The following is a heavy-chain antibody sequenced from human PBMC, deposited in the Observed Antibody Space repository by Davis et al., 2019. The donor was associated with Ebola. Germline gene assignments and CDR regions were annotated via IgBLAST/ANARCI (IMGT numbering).Heavy chain of an antibody. D-gene: IGHD3-22*01. CDR2: IYSGGST. J-gene: IGHJ4*02. CDR1: GFTVSSNY. V-gene: IGHV3-53*05. Sequence: PGGSLRLSCAASGFTVSSNYMSWVRQAPGKGLEWVSVIYSGGSTYYADSVKGRFTISRDNSKNTLYLQMNSLRSDDTAVYYCAKDEGSGYFQRDYWGQGTLVTVSS. CDR3: AKDEGSGYFQRDY.